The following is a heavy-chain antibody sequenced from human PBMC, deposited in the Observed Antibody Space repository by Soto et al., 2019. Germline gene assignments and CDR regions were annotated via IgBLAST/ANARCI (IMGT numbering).Heavy chain of an antibody. Sequence: SQTLSLTCAISGDSVSSNSAAWNWIRQSPSRGLEWLGRTYYRSKWYNDYAVSVKSRTTINPDTSKNQFSLQLNSVTPEDTAVYYCARSAYSSRPPRYAFDIWGQGTMVTVSS. D-gene: IGHD6-13*01. V-gene: IGHV6-1*01. CDR2: TYYRSKWYN. J-gene: IGHJ3*02. CDR1: GDSVSSNSAA. CDR3: ARSAYSSRPPRYAFDI.